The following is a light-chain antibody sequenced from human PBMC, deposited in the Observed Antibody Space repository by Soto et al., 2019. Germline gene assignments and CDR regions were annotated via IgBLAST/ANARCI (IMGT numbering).Light chain of an antibody. Sequence: EMVLTQSPATLSVSPGERATLSFRASQSVSSNLAWYQQKPGQAPRLLIYGASSRATGIPVRFSGSGSGTEFTLAISSLQSEDFAVYYCQQYNNWPLTFGQGTRLEIK. CDR3: QQYNNWPLT. CDR2: GAS. CDR1: QSVSSN. V-gene: IGKV3-15*01. J-gene: IGKJ5*01.